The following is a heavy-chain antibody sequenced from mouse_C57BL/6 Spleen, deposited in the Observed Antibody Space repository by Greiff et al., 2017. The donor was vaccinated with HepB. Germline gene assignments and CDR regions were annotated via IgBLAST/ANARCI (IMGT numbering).Heavy chain of an antibody. Sequence: DVQLVESGGGLVQPGGSLKLSCAASGFTFSDYYMYWVRQTPEKRLEWVAYISNGGGSTYYPDTVKGRFTISRDNAKNTLYLQMSRLKSEDTAMYYCARRGSTVVRGAMDYWGQGTSVTVSS. CDR1: GFTFSDYY. D-gene: IGHD1-1*01. V-gene: IGHV5-12*01. CDR2: ISNGGGST. J-gene: IGHJ4*01. CDR3: ARRGSTVVRGAMDY.